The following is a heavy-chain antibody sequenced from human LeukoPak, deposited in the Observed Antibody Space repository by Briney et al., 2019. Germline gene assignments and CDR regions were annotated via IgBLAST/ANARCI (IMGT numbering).Heavy chain of an antibody. D-gene: IGHD2-2*01. J-gene: IGHJ5*02. CDR3: AGDGNLGYCSSTSCSGFDP. CDR1: GFTFSSYS. CDR2: ISSSSSTI. Sequence: QTGGSLRLSCAASGFTFSSYSMNWVRQAPGKGLEWVSYISSSSSTIYYADSVKGRFTISRDNAKNSLYLQMNSLRDEDTAVYYCAGDGNLGYCSSTSCSGFDPWGQGTLVTVSS. V-gene: IGHV3-48*02.